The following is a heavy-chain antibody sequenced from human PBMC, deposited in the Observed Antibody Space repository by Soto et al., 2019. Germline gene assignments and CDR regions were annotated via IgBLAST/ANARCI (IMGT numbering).Heavy chain of an antibody. V-gene: IGHV3-30-3*01. CDR3: ARSHAPYYYDTTGFFFGLDV. Sequence: QVRLVESGGGAVQPGRSLRLSCAASGFTFSNYAMHWVRQAPGKGLEWVAVMSFDETKKYHAASVEGRFTISRDNSQNTLDLQMNSLRAEDTALYYCARSHAPYYYDTTGFFFGLDVWGQGTTVVVSS. CDR1: GFTFSNYA. CDR2: MSFDETKK. J-gene: IGHJ6*02. D-gene: IGHD3-22*01.